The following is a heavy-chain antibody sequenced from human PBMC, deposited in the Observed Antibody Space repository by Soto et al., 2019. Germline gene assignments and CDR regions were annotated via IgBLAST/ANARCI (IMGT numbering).Heavy chain of an antibody. D-gene: IGHD3-3*01. Sequence: EVQLVESGGGLVQPGGTLRLSCAASGFTLSDHYMDWVRQAPGKGLEWVGRIRKKVNSDTTEYAASVKGRFAISRDDSKNSLFLQMNSLKTEDTALYYCVRVASGCYLDHWGQGTPVSVSS. CDR1: GFTLSDHY. J-gene: IGHJ4*02. CDR3: VRVASGCYLDH. V-gene: IGHV3-72*01. CDR2: IRKKVNSDTT.